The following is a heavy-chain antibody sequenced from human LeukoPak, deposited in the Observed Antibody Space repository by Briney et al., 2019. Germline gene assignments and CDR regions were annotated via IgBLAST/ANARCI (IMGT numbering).Heavy chain of an antibody. V-gene: IGHV4-39*07. D-gene: IGHD3-16*01. CDR3: ARVLLTVDAFDI. Sequence: SETLSPTCTVSGGSISSSSYYWGWIRQPPGKGLEWIGSIYYSGSTYYNPSLKSRVTISVDTSKNQFSLKLSSVTAADTAVYYCARVLLTVDAFDIWGQGTMVTVSS. CDR2: IYYSGST. J-gene: IGHJ3*02. CDR1: GGSISSSSYY.